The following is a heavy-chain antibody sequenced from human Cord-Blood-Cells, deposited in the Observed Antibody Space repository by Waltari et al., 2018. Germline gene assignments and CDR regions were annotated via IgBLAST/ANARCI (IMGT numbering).Heavy chain of an antibody. D-gene: IGHD3-10*01. CDR1: GFTSSSYS. V-gene: IGHV3-48*02. J-gene: IGHJ3*02. CDR2: ISSSSSTI. Sequence: EVQLVESGGGLVQPGGYLRLSCAASGFTSSSYSMNWVRQAPGKGLEWVSYISSSSSTIYYADSVKGRFTISRDNAKNSLYLQMNSLRDEDTAVYYCARGLLWFGELLYDAFDIWGQGTMVTVSS. CDR3: ARGLLWFGELLYDAFDI.